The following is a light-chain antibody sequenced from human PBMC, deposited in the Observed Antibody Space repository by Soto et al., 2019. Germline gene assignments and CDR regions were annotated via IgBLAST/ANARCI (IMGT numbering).Light chain of an antibody. Sequence: IQMTQSPSSLSSSLGDRVTITCRASQSISTYLAWYQQKPGKGPKLLIYAASTLQSGVPSRFSGSGSGTDFTLTISSLQHEDVATYYCQQYNTTHRTFGGGTKVDIK. V-gene: IGKV1-27*01. CDR3: QQYNTTHRT. CDR1: QSISTY. CDR2: AAS. J-gene: IGKJ4*02.